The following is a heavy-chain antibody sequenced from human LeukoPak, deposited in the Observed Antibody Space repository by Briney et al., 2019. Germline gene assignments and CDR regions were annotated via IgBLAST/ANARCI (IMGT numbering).Heavy chain of an antibody. J-gene: IGHJ3*02. CDR1: GFTVSSNY. V-gene: IGHV3-53*04. Sequence: PGGSLRLSCAASGFTVSSNYMSWVRQAPGKGLEWVSVIYSDDSTYYADSVKGRFTISRHNSKNTRYLQMNSLRAEDTAVYYCARGGYSGYDRDAFDIWGQGTMVTVSS. D-gene: IGHD5-12*01. CDR2: IYSDDST. CDR3: ARGGYSGYDRDAFDI.